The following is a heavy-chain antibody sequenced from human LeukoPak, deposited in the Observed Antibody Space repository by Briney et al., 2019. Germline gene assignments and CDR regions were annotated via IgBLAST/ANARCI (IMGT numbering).Heavy chain of an antibody. Sequence: SETLSLTCTVSGGSISGYYWSWIRQSPGKRLEWIAYISFTGNTNYNPSLKSRVTISLDTSKTHFSLTLSSLTAADTAVYYCARSPPGWYYDNSGQYYFDTWGQGALVTVSS. CDR2: ISFTGNT. CDR3: ARSPPGWYYDNSGQYYFDT. V-gene: IGHV4-59*08. D-gene: IGHD3-22*01. J-gene: IGHJ4*02. CDR1: GGSISGYY.